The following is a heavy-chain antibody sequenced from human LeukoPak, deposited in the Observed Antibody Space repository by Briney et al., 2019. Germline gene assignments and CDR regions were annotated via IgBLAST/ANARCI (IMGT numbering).Heavy chain of an antibody. V-gene: IGHV3-48*04. CDR1: GFIFSNYG. Sequence: GGSLRLSCAASGFIFSNYGMHWVRQAPGKGLEWVSYISSSGSTIYYADSVKGRFTISRDNAKNSLYLQMNSLRAEDSAVYYCARVDTAFDYWGQGTLVTVSS. D-gene: IGHD5-18*01. CDR3: ARVDTAFDY. J-gene: IGHJ4*02. CDR2: ISSSGSTI.